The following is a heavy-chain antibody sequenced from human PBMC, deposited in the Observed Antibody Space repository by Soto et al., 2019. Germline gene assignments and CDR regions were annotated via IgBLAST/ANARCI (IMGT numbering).Heavy chain of an antibody. D-gene: IGHD3-16*01. J-gene: IGHJ4*01. CDR2: IKSKADGSTK. CDR3: ATPRPGSHGYSF. CDR1: GITVSNVW. V-gene: IGHV3-15*01. Sequence: EVQLVESGGGLVKPGGSLSLSCAASGITVSNVWMTWIRQATGKGLEWVGRIKSKADGSTKEYGTPVKDTFIISRDDLKNTMDLQIHALRTEDTAIYYCATPRPGSHGYSFWGHGGLGTVSS.